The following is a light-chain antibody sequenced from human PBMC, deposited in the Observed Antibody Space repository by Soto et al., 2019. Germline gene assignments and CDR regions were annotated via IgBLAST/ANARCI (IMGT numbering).Light chain of an antibody. CDR3: CSYAGTTTWV. CDR1: SSDVGSDNL. J-gene: IGLJ3*02. V-gene: IGLV2-23*01. CDR2: EGS. Sequence: QSALTQPASVSGSPGQSITISCTGTSSDVGSDNLVSWYQQHPGKAPKVMIYEGSKRPSGVSDRFSGSKSGNTASLTISGLQAEDEADYYCCSYAGTTTWVFGGGTKLTVL.